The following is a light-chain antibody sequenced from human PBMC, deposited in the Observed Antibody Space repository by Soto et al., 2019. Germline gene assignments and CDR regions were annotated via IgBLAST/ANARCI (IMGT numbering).Light chain of an antibody. Sequence: DIQMTQSPSSVSASVGDRVTITCRASQGISTWLAWYQQKPGKAPKLLIYAASTLQSGVPSTFSGSGSGTDFTLTISSLQPEDYATYFYQQAISFPWTFGQGTKVEIK. J-gene: IGKJ1*01. CDR3: QQAISFPWT. CDR1: QGISTW. V-gene: IGKV1-12*02. CDR2: AAS.